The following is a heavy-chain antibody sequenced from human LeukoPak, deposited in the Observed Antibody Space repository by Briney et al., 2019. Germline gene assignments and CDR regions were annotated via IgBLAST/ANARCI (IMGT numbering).Heavy chain of an antibody. CDR1: GGSVSSGSYY. CDR3: GRDYNRGEQGY. Sequence: PSETLSLTCTVSGGSVSSGSYYWSWIRQPPGKGLEWIGYIYYSGSTNYNPSLKSRVTISVDTSKNQFSLKLSSVTAADTAVYYWGRDYNRGEQGYRGQGTLVTVSS. J-gene: IGHJ4*01. D-gene: IGHD1/OR15-1a*01. CDR2: IYYSGST. V-gene: IGHV4-61*01.